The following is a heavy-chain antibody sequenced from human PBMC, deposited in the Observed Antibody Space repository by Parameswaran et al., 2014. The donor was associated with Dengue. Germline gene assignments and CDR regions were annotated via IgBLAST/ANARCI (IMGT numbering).Heavy chain of an antibody. CDR2: INPNSGGT. V-gene: IGHV1-2*02. D-gene: IGHD4-17*01. J-gene: IGHJ4*02. Sequence: WVRQAPGQGLEWMGWINPNSGGTNYAQKFQGRVTMTRDTSISTAYMELSRLRSDDTAVYYCARAWSDDYGDYGGEPFDYWGQGTTVTVSS. CDR3: ARAWSDDYGDYGGEPFDY.